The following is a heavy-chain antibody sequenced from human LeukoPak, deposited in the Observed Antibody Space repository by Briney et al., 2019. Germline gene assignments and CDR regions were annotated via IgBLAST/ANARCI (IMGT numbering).Heavy chain of an antibody. CDR2: ISSSSSTI. D-gene: IGHD6-13*01. Sequence: GGSLRLSCAASGFTLSSYSMNWVRQAPGKGLEWVSYISSSSSTIYYADSVKGRFTISRDNAKNSLYLQMNSLRDEDTAVYYCAVMYSSRHSNNYWGQGTLVTVSS. CDR3: AVMYSSRHSNNY. J-gene: IGHJ4*02. V-gene: IGHV3-48*02. CDR1: GFTLSSYS.